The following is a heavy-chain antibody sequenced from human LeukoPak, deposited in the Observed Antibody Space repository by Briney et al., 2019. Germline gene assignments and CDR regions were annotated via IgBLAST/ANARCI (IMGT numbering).Heavy chain of an antibody. CDR1: GGSISSSSYY. Sequence: SETLSLTCTVSGGSISSSSYYWGWIRQPPGKGLEWIGSIYYSGSTYYNPSLKSRVTISVDTSKNQFSLKLSSVTAADTAVYYCARSHYYDSSGPYYYFDYWGQGTLVIVSS. CDR2: IYYSGST. V-gene: IGHV4-39*01. D-gene: IGHD3-22*01. CDR3: ARSHYYDSSGPYYYFDY. J-gene: IGHJ4*02.